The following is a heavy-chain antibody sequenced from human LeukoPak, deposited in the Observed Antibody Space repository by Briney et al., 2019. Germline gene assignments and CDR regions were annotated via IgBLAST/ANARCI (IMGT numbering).Heavy chain of an antibody. J-gene: IGHJ5*02. Sequence: WASVKVSCTASGGTFSSYAISWVRQAPGQGLEWMGGIIPIFGTANYAQEFQGRVTITADESTSTAYMELSSLRSEDTAVYYCASGYGDYFYWFDPWGQGTLVTVSS. D-gene: IGHD4-17*01. V-gene: IGHV1-69*13. CDR3: ASGYGDYFYWFDP. CDR1: GGTFSSYA. CDR2: IIPIFGTA.